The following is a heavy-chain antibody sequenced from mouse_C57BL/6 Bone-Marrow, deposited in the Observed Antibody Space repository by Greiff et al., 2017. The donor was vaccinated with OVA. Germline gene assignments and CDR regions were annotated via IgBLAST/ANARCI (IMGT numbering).Heavy chain of an antibody. Sequence: QVQLQQSGPELVKPGASVKISCKASGYAFSSSWMNWVKQRPGKGLEWIGRIYPGDGDTNYNGKFKGKATLTADKSSSTAYMQLSSLTSEDSAVYFCARWDSNWALDYWGQGTTLTVSS. D-gene: IGHD4-1*02. J-gene: IGHJ2*01. V-gene: IGHV1-82*01. CDR3: ARWDSNWALDY. CDR2: IYPGDGDT. CDR1: GYAFSSSW.